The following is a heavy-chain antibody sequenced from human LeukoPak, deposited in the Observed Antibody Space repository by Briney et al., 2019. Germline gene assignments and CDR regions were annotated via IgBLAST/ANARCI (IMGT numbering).Heavy chain of an antibody. D-gene: IGHD1-26*01. CDR2: ISAYNGNT. CDR3: ARSDSGSYLDY. Sequence: ASVKVSCTASGYTFTSYYMHWARQAPGQGLEWMGWISAYNGNTNYAQKLQGRVTMTTDTSTSTAYMELRSLRSDDTAVYYCARSDSGSYLDYWGQGTLVTVSS. J-gene: IGHJ4*02. CDR1: GYTFTSYY. V-gene: IGHV1-18*04.